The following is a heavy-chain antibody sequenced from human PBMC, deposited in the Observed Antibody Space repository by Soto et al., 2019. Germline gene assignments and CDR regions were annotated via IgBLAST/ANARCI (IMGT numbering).Heavy chain of an antibody. CDR3: ARDRVIAARPVGWFDP. CDR2: ISSSGSTI. J-gene: IGHJ5*02. D-gene: IGHD6-6*01. CDR1: GFTFSDYY. Sequence: PGGSLRLSCAASGFTFSDYYMSWIRQAPGKGLEWVSYISSSGSTIYYADSVKGRFTISRDNAKNSLYLQMNSLRAEDTAVYYCARDRVIAARPVGWFDPWGQGTLVTVSS. V-gene: IGHV3-11*01.